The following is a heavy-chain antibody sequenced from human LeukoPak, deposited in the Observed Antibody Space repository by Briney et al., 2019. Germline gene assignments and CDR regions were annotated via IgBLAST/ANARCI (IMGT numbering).Heavy chain of an antibody. D-gene: IGHD5-18*01. CDR3: AAQRYSYGFEVDY. J-gene: IGHJ4*02. CDR1: GGSISSSSYY. Sequence: SETLSLTCTVSGGSISSSSYYWGWIRQPPGKGLEWIGSIYYSGSTYYNPSLKSRVTISVDTSKNQFSLKLSSVTAADTAVYYCAAQRYSYGFEVDYWGQGTLVTVSS. V-gene: IGHV4-39*07. CDR2: IYYSGST.